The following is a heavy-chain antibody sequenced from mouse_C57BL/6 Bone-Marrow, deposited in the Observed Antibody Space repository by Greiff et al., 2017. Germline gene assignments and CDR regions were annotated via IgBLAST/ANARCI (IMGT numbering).Heavy chain of an antibody. D-gene: IGHD1-1*01. CDR1: GFTFSDDW. CDR2: IRNKANNHAT. Sequence: EVKLVESGGGLVQPGGSMKLSCAASGFTFSDDWMDWVRQSPEKGLEWVAEIRNKANNHATYYAESVKGRFTISRDDSKSSVYLQRNSLRAVDTGINYCTGGAHYYGSLFAYWGQGTLVTVSA. V-gene: IGHV6-6*01. J-gene: IGHJ3*01. CDR3: TGGAHYYGSLFAY.